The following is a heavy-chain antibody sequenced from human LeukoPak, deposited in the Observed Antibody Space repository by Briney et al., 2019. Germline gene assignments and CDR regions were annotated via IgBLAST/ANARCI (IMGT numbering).Heavy chain of an antibody. V-gene: IGHV4-4*02. D-gene: IGHD3-10*01. CDR2: IIHAGST. J-gene: IGHJ1*01. CDR3: AVLEGYYSGSGTYH. Sequence: SGTLSLTCSVSGASISNNNWWNWMRQPPGKGLEWIGDIIHAGSTNYNPSLKSRVTISLDKSKNQFSLTLTSVTAADTAVYYCAVLEGYYSGSGTYHWGQGILVTVSS. CDR1: GASISNNNW.